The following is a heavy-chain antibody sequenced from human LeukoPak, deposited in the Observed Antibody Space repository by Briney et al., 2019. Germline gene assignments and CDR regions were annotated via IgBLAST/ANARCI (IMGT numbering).Heavy chain of an antibody. D-gene: IGHD1-26*01. CDR2: INLRGST. CDR1: GGSFNDYY. Sequence: PSETLSLTCAVYGGSFNDYYWNWIRQPPGKGLEWIGEINLRGSTTYNPSLKSRVTISLDESKNQFSLKLSSVTAADTAVYYCARVGPSGSYPFDYWGQGTLVTVSS. J-gene: IGHJ4*02. CDR3: ARVGPSGSYPFDY. V-gene: IGHV4-34*01.